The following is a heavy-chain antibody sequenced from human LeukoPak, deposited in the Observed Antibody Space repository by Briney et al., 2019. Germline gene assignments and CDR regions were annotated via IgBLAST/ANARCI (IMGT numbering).Heavy chain of an antibody. CDR1: GYTFTGYY. V-gene: IGHV1-2*02. J-gene: IGHJ4*02. CDR2: INPNSGGT. D-gene: IGHD2-15*01. CDR3: ARSDCSGGSCYSTY. Sequence: GASMKVSCKASGYTFTGYYMHWVRQAPGQGLEWMGWINPNSGGTNYAQKFQGRVTMTRDTSISTAYMELSRLRSDDTAVYYCARSDCSGGSCYSTYWGQGTLVTVSS.